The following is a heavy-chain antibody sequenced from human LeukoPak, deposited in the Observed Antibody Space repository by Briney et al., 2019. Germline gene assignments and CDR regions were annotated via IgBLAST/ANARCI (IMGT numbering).Heavy chain of an antibody. CDR1: GGSISSGGYS. CDR2: IYYSGST. V-gene: IGHV4-31*03. D-gene: IGHD6-13*01. Sequence: PSQTLSLTCTVSGGSISSGGYSWSWIRQHPGKGLEWIGYIYYSGSTYYNPSLKSRVAISVDTSKNQFSLKLSSVTAADPAVHYSASWGPYRSSLYPYYYYYGMDVWGQGTPVTVSS. J-gene: IGHJ6*02. CDR3: ASWGPYRSSLYPYYYYYGMDV.